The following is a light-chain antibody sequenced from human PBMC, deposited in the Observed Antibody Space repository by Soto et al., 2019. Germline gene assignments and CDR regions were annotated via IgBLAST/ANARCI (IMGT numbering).Light chain of an antibody. CDR1: SSNIGNNY. Sequence: QSVLTQPPSVSAAPGQKVTIFCSGSSSNIGNNYVSWYQQLPGTAPKLLIYDNNKRPSGIPDRFSGSKSGTSATLGITGLQTGDEADYYCGTWDNSLSAWVFGGGTKLTVL. V-gene: IGLV1-51*01. J-gene: IGLJ3*02. CDR3: GTWDNSLSAWV. CDR2: DNN.